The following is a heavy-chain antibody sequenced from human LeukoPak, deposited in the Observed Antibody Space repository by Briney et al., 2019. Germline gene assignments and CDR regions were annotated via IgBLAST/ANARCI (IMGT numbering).Heavy chain of an antibody. J-gene: IGHJ5*02. CDR3: ARGIRYSSGWYPWFDP. Sequence: GASVKVSCKASGYTFTSYGISWVRPAPGQGLEWMGWISAYNGNTNYAQKLQGRVTMTTDTSTSTAYMELRSLRSDDTAVYYCARGIRYSSGWYPWFDPWGQGTLVTVSS. CDR2: ISAYNGNT. CDR1: GYTFTSYG. V-gene: IGHV1-18*01. D-gene: IGHD6-19*01.